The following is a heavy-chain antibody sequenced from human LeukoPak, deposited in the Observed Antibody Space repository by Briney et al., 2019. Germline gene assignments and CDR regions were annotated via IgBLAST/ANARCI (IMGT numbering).Heavy chain of an antibody. Sequence: GGSLRLSCAASGFTFRNYSMNWVRQAPGKGLEWVSGISWNSGSIGYADSVKGRFTISRDNAKNSLYLQMNSLRAEDTALYYCAKDVGPDYYGSGSYYGYWGQGTLVTVSS. D-gene: IGHD3-10*01. J-gene: IGHJ4*02. CDR1: GFTFRNYS. CDR3: AKDVGPDYYGSGSYYGY. CDR2: ISWNSGSI. V-gene: IGHV3-9*01.